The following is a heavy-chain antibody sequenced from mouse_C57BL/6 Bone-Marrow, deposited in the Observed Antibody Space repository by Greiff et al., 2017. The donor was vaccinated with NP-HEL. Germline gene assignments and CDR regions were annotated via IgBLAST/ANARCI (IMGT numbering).Heavy chain of an antibody. Sequence: VQLQQPGSELVMPGASVKLSCKASGYTFTSYWMHWVKQRPGQGLEWIGEIDPSDSYTNYNQKFKGKSTLTVDKSSSTAYMQLSSLTSEDSAVYYCARSGYWGQGTTLTVSS. J-gene: IGHJ2*01. CDR2: IDPSDSYT. CDR1: GYTFTSYW. CDR3: ARSGY. D-gene: IGHD3-1*01. V-gene: IGHV1-69*01.